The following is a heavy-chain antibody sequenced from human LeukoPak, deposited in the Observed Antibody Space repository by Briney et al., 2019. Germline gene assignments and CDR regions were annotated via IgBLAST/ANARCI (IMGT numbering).Heavy chain of an antibody. J-gene: IGHJ4*02. D-gene: IGHD3-10*01. CDR2: IYTSGST. CDR3: ARRASVDYSGSGSYLDY. V-gene: IGHV4-61*02. Sequence: SETLSLTCTVSGGSISSGSYYWSWIRQPAGKGLEWIGRIYTSGSTSYNPSLKSRVTISVDTSKNQFSLKLSSVTAADTAVYYCARRASVDYSGSGSYLDYWGQETLVTVSS. CDR1: GGSISSGSYY.